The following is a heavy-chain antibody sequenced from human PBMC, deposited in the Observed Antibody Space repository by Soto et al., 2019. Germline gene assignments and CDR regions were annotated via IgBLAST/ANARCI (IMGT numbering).Heavy chain of an antibody. Sequence: GGSLRLSCAASGFTFSSYAMSWVRQAPGKGLEWVSAISGSGGSTYYADSVKGRFTISRDNSKNTLYLQMNSLRAEDTAVYYCGVVPDLEWLLYPMDYWGQGTLVTVSS. CDR2: ISGSGGST. V-gene: IGHV3-23*01. D-gene: IGHD3-3*01. J-gene: IGHJ4*02. CDR1: GFTFSSYA. CDR3: GVVPDLEWLLYPMDY.